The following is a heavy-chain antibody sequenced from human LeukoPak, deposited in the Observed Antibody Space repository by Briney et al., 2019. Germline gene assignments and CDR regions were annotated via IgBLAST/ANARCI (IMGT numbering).Heavy chain of an antibody. CDR2: MYYSGST. D-gene: IGHD6-19*01. Sequence: PSETLSLTCTVSGDSISSSGYYWGWVRQPLGKGLEWIASMYYSGSTYNNLSLESRVTISVDTSKNQFSLKLSSVTAADTAVYYCARHVSAYSSGLPYYMDVWGKGTTVTVSS. J-gene: IGHJ6*03. CDR1: GDSISSSGYY. CDR3: ARHVSAYSSGLPYYMDV. V-gene: IGHV4-39*01.